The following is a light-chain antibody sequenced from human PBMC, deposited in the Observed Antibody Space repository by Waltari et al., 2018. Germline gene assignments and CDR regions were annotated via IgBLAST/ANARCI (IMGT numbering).Light chain of an antibody. Sequence: QLVLTQSPSASASLGASVRPTCTLSSRHSSNVIAWPQRQPEKGPMYLMKVNSDGSHSQGDEIPDRFSGASSGAERYLTISSLQSEDEADYYCQTGGHGTWVFGGGTKLTVL. J-gene: IGLJ3*02. CDR3: QTGGHGTWV. CDR1: SRHSSNV. V-gene: IGLV4-69*01. CDR2: VNSDGSH.